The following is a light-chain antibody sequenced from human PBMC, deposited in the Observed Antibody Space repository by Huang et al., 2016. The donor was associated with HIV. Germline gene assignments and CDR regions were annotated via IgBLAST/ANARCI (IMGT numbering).Light chain of an antibody. CDR2: GAS. CDR3: QQYGSSLA. J-gene: IGKJ1*01. CDR1: QGITKS. Sequence: DIQMTQSPSSLSASVGDRVTITCRASQGITKSLVWYQQKPGQAPRLLIVGASSRATGGSDRFRGSGSGTDCTITISRLEPEDFAVYYCQQYGSSLAFGQGTKVEIK. V-gene: IGKV1-NL1*01.